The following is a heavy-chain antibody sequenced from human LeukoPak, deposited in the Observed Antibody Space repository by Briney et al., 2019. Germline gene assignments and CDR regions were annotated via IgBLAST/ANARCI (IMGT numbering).Heavy chain of an antibody. CDR2: IIPIFGTA. CDR1: GGTFSSYA. CDR3: AVTYYDFWSGLQNFDY. J-gene: IGHJ4*02. D-gene: IGHD3-3*01. Sequence: ASVKVSCKASGGTFSSYAISWVRQAPGQGLEWMGRIIPIFGTANYAQKFQGRVTITTGESTSTAYMELSSLRSEDTAVYYCAVTYYDFWSGLQNFDYWGQGTLVTVSS. V-gene: IGHV1-69*05.